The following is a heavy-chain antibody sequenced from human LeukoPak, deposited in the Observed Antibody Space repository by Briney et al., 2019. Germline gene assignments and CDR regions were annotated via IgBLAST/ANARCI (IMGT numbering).Heavy chain of an antibody. D-gene: IGHD2-2*01. V-gene: IGHV4-61*02. CDR1: GGSISSGSYY. J-gene: IGHJ6*03. Sequence: SETLSLTCTVSGGSISSGSYYWSWIRQPAGKGLEWIGRIYTSGSTNYNPSLKSRVTISVDTSKNQFSLKLSSVTAADTALYYCARVTSYQLLSDYYYYYMDVWGKGTTVTVSS. CDR3: ARVTSYQLLSDYYYYYMDV. CDR2: IYTSGST.